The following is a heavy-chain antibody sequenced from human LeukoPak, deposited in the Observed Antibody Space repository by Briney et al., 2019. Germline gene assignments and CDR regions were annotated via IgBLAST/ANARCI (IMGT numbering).Heavy chain of an antibody. CDR1: GVSVTNYY. D-gene: IGHD3-16*01. J-gene: IGHJ4*02. Sequence: SETLSLTCSLSGVSVTNYYWSWVRQPAGKRLEWIGRNYPTGDTIYNPSLKSRVTMSVDMSKNHLSLKLTSVTAADAAVYYCARDLTARGSFDYWGQGILVSVSS. CDR2: NYPTGDT. CDR3: ARDLTARGSFDY. V-gene: IGHV4-4*07.